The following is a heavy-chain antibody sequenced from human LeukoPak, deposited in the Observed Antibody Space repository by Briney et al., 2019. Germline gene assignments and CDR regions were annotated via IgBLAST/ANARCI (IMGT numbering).Heavy chain of an antibody. D-gene: IGHD6-19*01. CDR3: AKDMSYSSGWLGFDY. J-gene: IGHJ4*02. Sequence: GGSLRLSCAASGFTFDDYAMHWVRQAPGKGLEWVSGISWNSGSIGYADSVKGRFTTSRDNAKNSLYLQMNSLRAEDTALYYCAKDMSYSSGWLGFDYWGQGTLVTVSS. CDR1: GFTFDDYA. CDR2: ISWNSGSI. V-gene: IGHV3-9*01.